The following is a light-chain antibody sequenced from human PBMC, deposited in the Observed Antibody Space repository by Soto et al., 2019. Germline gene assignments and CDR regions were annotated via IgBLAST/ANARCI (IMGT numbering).Light chain of an antibody. CDR1: QSVSSIY. V-gene: IGKV3-20*01. Sequence: EIGLTQSAGTLSLSPGERATLSCRVSQSVSSIYFAWYQQKRGQAPRLLIYGASSRATGIPDRFSGSGSGTDFTLTISRLEPEDSAVYYCEQYGSSPRTFGQGTKVDIK. CDR3: EQYGSSPRT. J-gene: IGKJ1*01. CDR2: GAS.